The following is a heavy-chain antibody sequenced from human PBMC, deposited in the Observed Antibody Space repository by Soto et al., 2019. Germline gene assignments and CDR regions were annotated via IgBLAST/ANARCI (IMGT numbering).Heavy chain of an antibody. Sequence: SETLSLTCTVSGGSIRSGGYFWSWIRQHPGKGLEWIGYFYYSGSTYYNPSLKSRVTISEDTSKNQFFLKLTSVTAADTAVYYCASMITVTYFDSGGQGTLVT. CDR1: GGSIRSGGYF. V-gene: IGHV4-31*03. CDR3: ASMITVTYFDS. D-gene: IGHD4-17*01. CDR2: FYYSGST. J-gene: IGHJ4*02.